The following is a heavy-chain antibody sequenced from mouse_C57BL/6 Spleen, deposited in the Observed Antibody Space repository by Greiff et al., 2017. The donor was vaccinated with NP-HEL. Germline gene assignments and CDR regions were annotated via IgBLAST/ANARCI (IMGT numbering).Heavy chain of an antibody. CDR1: GYTFTSYW. J-gene: IGHJ4*01. CDR2: INPSNGGT. D-gene: IGHD1-1*01. V-gene: IGHV1-53*01. Sequence: QVQLQQSGTELVKPGASVKLSCKASGYTFTSYWMHWVKQRPGQGLEWIGNINPSNGGTNYNEKFKSKATLTVDKSSSTAYMPLSSLTSEDSAVYYCAREKGYYGSTNAMDYWGQGTSVTVSS. CDR3: AREKGYYGSTNAMDY.